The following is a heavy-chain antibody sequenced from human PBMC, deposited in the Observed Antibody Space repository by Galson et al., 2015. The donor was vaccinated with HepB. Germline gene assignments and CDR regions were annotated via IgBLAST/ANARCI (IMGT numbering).Heavy chain of an antibody. CDR1: GFSLNAYS. J-gene: IGHJ2*01. CDR2: ISSQSWTI. D-gene: IGHD1-14*01. CDR3: ARGSGPTGNHYWYFDL. Sequence: SLRLSCAVSGFSLNAYSMSWVRQAPGKGLEWISYISSQSWTIYHADSVKGRFTISRDNARNSLDLQMTSLRAEDTAVYYCARGSGPTGNHYWYFDLWGRGTLVTVSS. V-gene: IGHV3-48*01.